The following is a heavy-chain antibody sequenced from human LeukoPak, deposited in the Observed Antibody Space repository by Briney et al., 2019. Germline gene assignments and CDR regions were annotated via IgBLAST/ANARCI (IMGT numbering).Heavy chain of an antibody. J-gene: IGHJ3*02. D-gene: IGHD5-12*01. CDR2: IDADGGKK. CDR3: ARDLNVATTSGWYDAFDI. V-gene: IGHV3-7*01. Sequence: PGGSLRLSCAVSGFSLSSYWMTWVRQAPGKGLERVANIDADGGKKNFLESVRGRFTISRDNAENSLYLQMNSLRVEDTAVYYCARDLNVATTSGWYDAFDIWGQGAMVTVSS. CDR1: GFSLSSYW.